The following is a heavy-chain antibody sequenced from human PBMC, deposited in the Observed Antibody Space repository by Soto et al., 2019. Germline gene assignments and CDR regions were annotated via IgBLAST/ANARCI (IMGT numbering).Heavy chain of an antibody. Sequence: SETLSLTCAVYGGSFSGYYWSWIRQPPGKGLEWIGEINHSGSTNYNPSLKSRVTISVDTSKNQFSLKLSSVTAADTAVYYCARGFKLSWLVRSGWFDPWGQGTLVTVSS. CDR1: GGSFSGYY. V-gene: IGHV4-34*01. D-gene: IGHD6-19*01. CDR3: ARGFKLSWLVRSGWFDP. CDR2: INHSGST. J-gene: IGHJ5*02.